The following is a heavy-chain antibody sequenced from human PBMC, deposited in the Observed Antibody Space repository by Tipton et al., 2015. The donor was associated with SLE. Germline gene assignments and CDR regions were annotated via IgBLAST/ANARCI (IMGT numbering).Heavy chain of an antibody. V-gene: IGHV4-30-2*01. CDR2: ISYSGTT. J-gene: IGHJ5*02. CDR1: GGSISSSGYS. Sequence: TLSLTCTVSGGSISSSGYSWSWIRQPPGKGLEWVGYISYSGTTYYNTSLKSRVTVSIDTSKNQFSLKLTSVTAADTAVYYCARGMVRGAPNNWFDPWGQGALVTVSS. D-gene: IGHD3-10*01. CDR3: ARGMVRGAPNNWFDP.